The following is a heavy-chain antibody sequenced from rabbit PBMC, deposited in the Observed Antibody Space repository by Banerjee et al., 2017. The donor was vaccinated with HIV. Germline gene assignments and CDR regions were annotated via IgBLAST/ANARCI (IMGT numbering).Heavy chain of an antibody. CDR1: GFDLSSAHY. Sequence: QEQLVESGGGLGQPEGSLTLTCKASGFDLSSAHYMCWVRQAPGKGLELIACMHTDSGSTWYASWAKGRFTISKTSSTTVTLEMTSLTAADTATYFCAREATHSGAFAFWGPGTLVTVS. CDR2: MHTDSGST. D-gene: IGHD1-1*01. J-gene: IGHJ4*02. CDR3: AREATHSGAFAF. V-gene: IGHV1S45*01.